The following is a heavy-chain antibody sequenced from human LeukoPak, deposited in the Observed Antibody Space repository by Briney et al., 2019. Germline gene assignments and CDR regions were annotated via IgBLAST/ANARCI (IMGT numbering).Heavy chain of an antibody. D-gene: IGHD6-19*01. V-gene: IGHV3-30*18. J-gene: IGHJ1*01. Sequence: GGSLRLSCAASGFTFSNYGMHWVRQAPGKGLEWVTLISYDGSNRYYADSVKGRFTISRDDSKNTLYLQMNSLRAEDTAVYYCAKSRARIAVAGTVYFQHWGQGTLVTVSS. CDR2: ISYDGSNR. CDR1: GFTFSNYG. CDR3: AKSRARIAVAGTVYFQH.